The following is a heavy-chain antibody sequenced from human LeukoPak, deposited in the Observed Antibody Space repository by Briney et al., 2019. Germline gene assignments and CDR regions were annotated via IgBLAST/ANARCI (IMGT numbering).Heavy chain of an antibody. V-gene: IGHV3-11*01. D-gene: IGHD5-12*01. CDR3: ASDIVATSGDF. Sequence: GGSLRLSCAASGFTFSDYYMSWIRQAPGKGLEWVAYITSSGDDIYYADSVEGRFTISRDNAKNALFLRMSSLRVEDTATYYCASDIVATSGDFWGQGTLVSVSS. CDR1: GFTFSDYY. J-gene: IGHJ4*02. CDR2: ITSSGDDI.